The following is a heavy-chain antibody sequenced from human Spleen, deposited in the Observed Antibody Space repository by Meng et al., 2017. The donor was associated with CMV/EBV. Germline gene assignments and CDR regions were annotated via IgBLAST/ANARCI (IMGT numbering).Heavy chain of an antibody. CDR1: GNTFTDYH. D-gene: IGHD2-21*01. CDR2: INPNSGVT. Sequence: QVQLVQSGAEVKKPGVSVKVSCKASGNTFTDYHMHWVRQAPGQGLEWMGRINPNSGVTNYAQNFQGRVTMTRDTSISTAYMGLTRLRSDDTAMYYCAREGDFTGPSGYWGQGTLVTVSS. J-gene: IGHJ4*02. V-gene: IGHV1-2*06. CDR3: AREGDFTGPSGY.